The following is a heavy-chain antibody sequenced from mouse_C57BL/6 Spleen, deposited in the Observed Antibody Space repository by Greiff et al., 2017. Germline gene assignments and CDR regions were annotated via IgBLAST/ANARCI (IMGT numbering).Heavy chain of an antibody. D-gene: IGHD1-1*01. Sequence: EVMLVESGGGLVKPGGSLKLSCAASGFTFSDYGMHWVRQAPEKGLEWVAYISSGSSTIYYADTVKGRFTISRDNAKNTLFLQMTRLRSEDTAMYYCARGVTTGRAMDYWGQGTSVTVST. V-gene: IGHV5-17*01. CDR2: ISSGSSTI. J-gene: IGHJ4*01. CDR3: ARGVTTGRAMDY. CDR1: GFTFSDYG.